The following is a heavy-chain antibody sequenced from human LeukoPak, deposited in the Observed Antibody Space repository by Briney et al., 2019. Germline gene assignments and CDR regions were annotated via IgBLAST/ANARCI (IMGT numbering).Heavy chain of an antibody. D-gene: IGHD3-10*01. Sequence: PGRSLRLSCVASGFIFSDYGIQWVRQAPGKGLEWVAVIAYDGNNTYYGDSVRGRFTISRDNSKNTLYLQMNSLRAEDTAVYYCAKDESPKYYYGSGSPDVWGKGTTVTVSS. CDR1: GFIFSDYG. CDR2: IAYDGNNT. J-gene: IGHJ6*04. CDR3: AKDESPKYYYGSGSPDV. V-gene: IGHV3-30*18.